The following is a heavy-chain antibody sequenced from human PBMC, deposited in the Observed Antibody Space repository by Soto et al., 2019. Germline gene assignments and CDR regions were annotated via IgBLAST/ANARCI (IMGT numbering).Heavy chain of an antibody. CDR1: GFTFSWYT. V-gene: IGHV3-21*01. Sequence: GSLRLSCAGSGFTFSWYTMNWVRQAPGKGLEWVSSISSSSTYIYYADSVKGRFAISRDNAKNSLYLQMNSLRAEDTAVYYCAQFLFDSLDSWGQGTLVTVSS. J-gene: IGHJ4*02. CDR3: AQFLFDSLDS. D-gene: IGHD3-22*01. CDR2: ISSSSTYI.